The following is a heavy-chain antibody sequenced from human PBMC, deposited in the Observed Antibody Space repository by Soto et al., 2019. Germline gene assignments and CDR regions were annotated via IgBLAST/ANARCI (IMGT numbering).Heavy chain of an antibody. CDR3: ASPYDSSPNYV. Sequence: SETLSLTCSVSGVSLVSYYWSWVRQPPGKGLEWLGHIDYSGNTKYNPSLESRVTMSVDRSANQDSLKLSSVTAADTAVHYCASPYDSSPNYVWGQGTTVTVS. V-gene: IGHV4-59*01. J-gene: IGHJ6*02. D-gene: IGHD3-22*01. CDR1: GVSLVSYY. CDR2: IDYSGNT.